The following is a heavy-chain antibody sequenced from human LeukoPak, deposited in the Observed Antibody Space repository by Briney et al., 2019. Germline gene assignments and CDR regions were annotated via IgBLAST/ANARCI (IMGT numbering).Heavy chain of an antibody. D-gene: IGHD6-19*01. CDR2: INPNSGGT. V-gene: IGHV1-2*02. CDR1: GYTFTGYY. CDR3: ARREAVGSQVDY. J-gene: IGHJ4*02. Sequence: ASVKVSCKASGYTFTGYYMHWVRQAPGQGLEWMGWINPNSGGTNYAQKFKGRVTMTRDTSISTAYMELSRLRSDDTAVYYCARREAVGSQVDYWGQGTLVTVSS.